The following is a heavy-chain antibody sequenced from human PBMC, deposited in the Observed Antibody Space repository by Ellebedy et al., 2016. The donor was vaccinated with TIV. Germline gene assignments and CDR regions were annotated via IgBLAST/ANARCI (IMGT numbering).Heavy chain of an antibody. D-gene: IGHD5-12*01. Sequence: GESLKISXAASGFTFSSYSMNWVRQAPGKGLEWVSSISSSSSYIYYADSVKGRFTISRDNAKNSLYLQMNSLRAEDTAVYYCAREGYYDYPHDAFDNWGQGTMVTVSS. V-gene: IGHV3-21*01. CDR3: AREGYYDYPHDAFDN. J-gene: IGHJ3*02. CDR2: ISSSSSYI. CDR1: GFTFSSYS.